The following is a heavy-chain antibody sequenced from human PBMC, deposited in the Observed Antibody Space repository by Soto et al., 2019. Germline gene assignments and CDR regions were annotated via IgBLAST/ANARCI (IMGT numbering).Heavy chain of an antibody. CDR3: AKGDWDYMAGHFDY. CDR1: GFTFTSCA. D-gene: IGHD1-7*01. Sequence: VQLLESGGGLVQPGGSLRLSCAASGFTFTSCAMSWVRQAPGKGLEWVSAISGTAGNTHHADSVKGRFTISRDISKNTLYLQMNSLRDEDTAVYYCAKGDWDYMAGHFDYWGQGTLVTVSS. CDR2: ISGTAGNT. J-gene: IGHJ4*02. V-gene: IGHV3-23*01.